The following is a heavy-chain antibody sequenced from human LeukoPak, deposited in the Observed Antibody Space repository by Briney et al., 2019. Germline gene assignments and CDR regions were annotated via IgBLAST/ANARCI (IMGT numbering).Heavy chain of an antibody. CDR3: TTDFQITMVRGVTIFDY. CDR2: IKCKTDGGTT. CDR1: GFTFSNAW. D-gene: IGHD3-10*01. J-gene: IGHJ4*02. Sequence: GGSLRLSCAASGFTFSNAWMSWVRQAPGKGLEWVGRIKCKTDGGTTDYAAPVKGRFTISRDDSKNTLYLQMNSLKTEDTAVYYCTTDFQITMVRGVTIFDYWGQGTLVTVSS. V-gene: IGHV3-15*01.